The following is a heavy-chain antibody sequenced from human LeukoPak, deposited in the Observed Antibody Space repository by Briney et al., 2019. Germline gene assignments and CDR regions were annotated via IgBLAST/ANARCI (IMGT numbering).Heavy chain of an antibody. J-gene: IGHJ4*02. CDR2: IYYSGST. V-gene: IGHV4-31*03. CDR3: ARDREVRGVILGYFDY. Sequence: SETLSLTCTVSGSSISSGGYYWSWIRQHPGKGLEWIGYIYYSGSTYYNPSLKSRVTISVDTSKNQFSLKLSSVTAADTAVYYCARDREVRGVILGYFDYWGQGTLVTVSS. D-gene: IGHD3-10*01. CDR1: GSSISSGGYY.